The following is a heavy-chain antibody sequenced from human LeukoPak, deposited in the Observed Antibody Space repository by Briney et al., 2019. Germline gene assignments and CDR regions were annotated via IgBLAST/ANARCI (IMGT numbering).Heavy chain of an antibody. CDR2: ISGSGGST. V-gene: IGHV3-23*01. D-gene: IGHD3-16*01. CDR1: GFTFSSYG. J-gene: IGHJ6*03. Sequence: GGSLRLSCAASGFTFSSYGMSWVRQAPGKGLEWVSAISGSGGSTYYADSVKGQFTISRDNSKNTLYLQMNSLRAEDTATYYCARGEFGDYYYFYMDVWGKGTTVTVSS. CDR3: ARGEFGDYYYFYMDV.